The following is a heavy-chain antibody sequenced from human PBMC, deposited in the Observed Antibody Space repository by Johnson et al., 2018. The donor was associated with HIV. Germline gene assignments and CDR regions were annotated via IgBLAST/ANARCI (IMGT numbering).Heavy chain of an antibody. J-gene: IGHJ3*02. Sequence: VQLVESGGGVVQPGGSLRLSCTASGFIVSSNYMSWVRQAPGKGLEWVSVIYSGCSIYYADSVKGRFTISRDNSKNTLYLQMNSLRAEDTAVYYCARVGRPWLPRDAFDIWGQGTMVTVSS. CDR1: GFIVSSNY. V-gene: IGHV3-66*01. CDR3: ARVGRPWLPRDAFDI. CDR2: IYSGCSI. D-gene: IGHD6-19*01.